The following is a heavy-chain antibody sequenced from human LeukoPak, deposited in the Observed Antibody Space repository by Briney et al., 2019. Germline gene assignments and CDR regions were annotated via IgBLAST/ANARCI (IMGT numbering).Heavy chain of an antibody. J-gene: IGHJ4*02. CDR1: GFIFSNYG. Sequence: PGRSLRLSCAASGFIFSNYGMHWVRQAPGKGLEWVAVIWYDGSTKYYADSVKGRFTISRDNSKNTLYLQMNSLRAEDTAVYYCAKDFSYDSSGYYSDYFDYWGQGTLVTVSS. CDR2: IWYDGSTK. V-gene: IGHV3-33*06. D-gene: IGHD3-22*01. CDR3: AKDFSYDSSGYYSDYFDY.